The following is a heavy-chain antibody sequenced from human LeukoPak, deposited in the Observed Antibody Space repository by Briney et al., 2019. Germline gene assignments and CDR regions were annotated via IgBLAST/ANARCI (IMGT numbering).Heavy chain of an antibody. V-gene: IGHV3-53*01. CDR2: IYKDGST. D-gene: IGHD6-13*01. J-gene: IGHJ4*02. CDR1: GFSVSDNY. CDR3: VRASSWFWQYYFDY. Sequence: PGGSLRLSCEVSGFSVSDNYMTWVRQAPGKGLEWVSVIYKDGSTYYADSVKGRFTISRDTSTNMVYLQMNSLRGDDTAVYYCVRASSWFWQYYFDYWGQGTLVAVSS.